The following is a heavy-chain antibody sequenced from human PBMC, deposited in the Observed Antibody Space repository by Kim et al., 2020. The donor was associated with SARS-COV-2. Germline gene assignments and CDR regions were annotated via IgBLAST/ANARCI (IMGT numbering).Heavy chain of an antibody. D-gene: IGHD6-13*01. CDR3: ARSPSIAAAGNDY. V-gene: IGHV4-59*01. CDR1: GGSISSYY. J-gene: IGHJ4*02. CDR2: IYYSGST. Sequence: SETLSLTCTVSGGSISSYYWSWIRQPPGKGLEWIGYIYYSGSTNYNPSLKSRVTISVDTSKNQFSLKLSSVTAADTAVYYCARSPSIAAAGNDYWGQGTLVTVSS.